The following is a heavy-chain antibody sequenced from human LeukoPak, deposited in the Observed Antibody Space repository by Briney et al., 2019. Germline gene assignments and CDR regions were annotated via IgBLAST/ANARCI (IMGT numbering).Heavy chain of an antibody. V-gene: IGHV4-59*08. CDR2: VYYSGRT. CDR3: ASRNTGLRYFDW. D-gene: IGHD3-9*01. CDR1: GGSINSYY. Sequence: PSETLSLTCTVSGGSINSYYWSWIRQPPGKGLEWIGFVYYSGRTNYNPSLKSRVTMSVDTSRSQFSLKLSSVTAADTAVYYCASRNTGLRYFDWWGQGTLVTVSS. J-gene: IGHJ4*02.